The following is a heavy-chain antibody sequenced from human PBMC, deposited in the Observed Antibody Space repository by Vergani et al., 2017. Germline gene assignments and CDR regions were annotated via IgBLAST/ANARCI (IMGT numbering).Heavy chain of an antibody. V-gene: IGHV1-69*04. D-gene: IGHD3-10*01. J-gene: IGHJ4*02. CDR2: IIPILGTA. CDR1: GGTFSSYA. CDR3: AGTLTYYYGSGSNLFWY. Sequence: QVQLVQSGAEVKKPGSSVKVSCKASGGTFSSYAISWVRQAPGQGLEWMGRIIPILGTANYAQKFQGRVTITADKSTSTAYMELSSLRSEDTAVYYCAGTLTYYYGSGSNLFWYWGQGTLVTVSS.